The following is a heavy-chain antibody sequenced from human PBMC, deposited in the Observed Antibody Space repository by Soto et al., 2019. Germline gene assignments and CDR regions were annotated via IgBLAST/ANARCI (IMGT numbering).Heavy chain of an antibody. J-gene: IGHJ5*02. CDR1: GFTVSSNY. CDR3: ARSSDKSWFDP. CDR2: IYSGGST. Sequence: GGSLRLSCAASGFTVSSNYMSWVRQAPGKGLEWVSVIYSGGSTYYADSVKGRFTISRDNSKNTLYLQMNSLRAEDTAVYYCARSSDKSWFDPWGQGTLVTVPQ. V-gene: IGHV3-53*01.